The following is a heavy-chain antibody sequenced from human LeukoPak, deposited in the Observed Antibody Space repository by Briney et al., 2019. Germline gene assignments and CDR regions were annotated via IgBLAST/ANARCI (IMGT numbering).Heavy chain of an antibody. D-gene: IGHD5-24*01. J-gene: IGHJ1*01. CDR3: ARGRNGGWLAY. CDR1: GGSFSGYY. CDR2: INHSGST. Sequence: NPSETLSLTCAVYGGSFSGYYWSWIRQPPGKGLEWIGEINHSGSTNYNPSLKSRVTISGDTSKNQFSLKLSSVTAADTAVYFCARGRNGGWLAYWGQGTLVTVSS. V-gene: IGHV4-34*01.